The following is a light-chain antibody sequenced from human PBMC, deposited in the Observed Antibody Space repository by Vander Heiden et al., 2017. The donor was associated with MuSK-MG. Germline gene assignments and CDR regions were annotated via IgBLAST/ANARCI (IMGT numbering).Light chain of an antibody. J-gene: IGLJ2*01. CDR1: TEAVTSGHY. CDR3: LLYFGGAVV. V-gene: IGLV7-43*01. CDR2: STI. Sequence: QTVVTQEPSLPASPGWTVTLTCASSTEAVTSGHYLKWFQHNPGQAPRPLTSSTITKHFWTPARLSGYLLGGKAALTLSGVQPEDEAEYYCLLYFGGAVVFGGGTKVTVL.